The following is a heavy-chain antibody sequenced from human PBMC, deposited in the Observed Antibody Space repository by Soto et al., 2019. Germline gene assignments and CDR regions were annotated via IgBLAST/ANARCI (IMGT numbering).Heavy chain of an antibody. CDR1: GDNFKKNV. J-gene: IGHJ6*04. CDR2: TIPALGKT. D-gene: IGHD6-6*01. CDR3: ARGPLRPSAMDV. V-gene: IGHV1-69*10. Sequence: SVNVSCKTSGDNFKKNVFTCVRQAPGQGLEWMGGTIPALGKTHYIEKFQGRVTITVDDATRTVYMEVRDLTSEDTAIYYCARGPLRPSAMDVLGKETTVTVSS.